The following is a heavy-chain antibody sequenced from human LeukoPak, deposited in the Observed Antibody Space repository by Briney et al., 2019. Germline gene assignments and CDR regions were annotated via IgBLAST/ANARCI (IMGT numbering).Heavy chain of an antibody. D-gene: IGHD2-2*02. CDR3: AKDRHNTYYFDY. V-gene: IGHV3-30*02. J-gene: IGHJ4*02. CDR1: GFTFSSYG. CDR2: IRYDGSNK. Sequence: GGSLKLSCAASGFTFSSYGMHWVRQAPGKGLEWVAFIRYDGSNKCYADSVKGRFTISRDNSKNTLYLQMNSLRAEDTAVYYCAKDRHNTYYFDYWGQGTLVTVSS.